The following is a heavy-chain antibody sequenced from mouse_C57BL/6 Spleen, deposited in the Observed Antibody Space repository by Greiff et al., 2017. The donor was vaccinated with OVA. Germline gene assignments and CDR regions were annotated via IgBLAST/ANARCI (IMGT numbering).Heavy chain of an antibody. J-gene: IGHJ4*01. CDR2: IYWDDDK. CDR1: GFSLSTSGMG. V-gene: IGHV8-12*01. CDR3: ARSLASNYPSYAMDY. Sequence: QVTLKVCGPGILQSSQTLSLTCSFSGFSLSTSGMGVSWIRQPSGKGLEWLAHIYWDDDKRYNPSLKSRLTISKDTSRNQVFLKITSVDTADTATYYCARSLASNYPSYAMDYWGQGTSVTVSS. D-gene: IGHD2-5*01.